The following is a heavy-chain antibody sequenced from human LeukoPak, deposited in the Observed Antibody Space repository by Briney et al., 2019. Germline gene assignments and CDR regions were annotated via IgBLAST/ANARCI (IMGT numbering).Heavy chain of an antibody. CDR3: TTDPLHRAAAGIKSFDY. CDR2: ISWNSGSI. J-gene: IGHJ4*02. CDR1: GFTFDDYA. D-gene: IGHD6-13*01. V-gene: IGHV3-9*01. Sequence: GGSLRLSCAASGFTFDDYAMHWVRQAPGKGLEWVSGISWNSGSIGYADSVKGRFTISRDNAKNSLYLQMNSLKTEDTAVYYCTTDPLHRAAAGIKSFDYWGQGTLVTVSS.